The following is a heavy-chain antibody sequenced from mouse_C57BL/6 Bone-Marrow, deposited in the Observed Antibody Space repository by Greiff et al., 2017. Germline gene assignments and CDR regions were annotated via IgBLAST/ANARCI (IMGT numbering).Heavy chain of an antibody. J-gene: IGHJ4*01. CDR1: GYTFTSYW. CDR3: ARRPSNWPGAMDY. Sequence: QVQLKQPGAELVKPGASVKMSCKASGYTFTSYWITWVKQRPGQGLEWIGDIYPGSGSTNYNEKFKSKATLTVDTSSSTAYMQLSSLTSEDSAVYYWARRPSNWPGAMDYWGQGTSVTVSS. V-gene: IGHV1-55*01. CDR2: IYPGSGST. D-gene: IGHD4-1*01.